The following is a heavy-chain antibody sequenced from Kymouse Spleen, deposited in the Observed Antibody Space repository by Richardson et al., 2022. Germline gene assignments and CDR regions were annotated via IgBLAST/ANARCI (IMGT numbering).Heavy chain of an antibody. CDR1: GFTFSSYS. J-gene: IGHJ5*02. CDR3: APYYYGSGSYGNNWFDP. V-gene: IGHV3-48*02. Sequence: EVQLVESGGGLVQPGGSLRLSCAASGFTFSSYSMNWVRQAPGKGLEWVSYISSSSSTIYYADSVKGRFTISRDNAKNSLYLQMNSLRDEDTAVYYCAPYYYGSGSYGNNWFDPWGQGTLVTVSS. CDR2: ISSSSSTI. D-gene: IGHD3-10*01.